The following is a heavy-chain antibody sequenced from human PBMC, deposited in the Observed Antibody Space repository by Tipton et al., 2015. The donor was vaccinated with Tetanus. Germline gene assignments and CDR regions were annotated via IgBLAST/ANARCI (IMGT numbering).Heavy chain of an antibody. V-gene: IGHV3-33*05. J-gene: IGHJ4*02. CDR3: ARALKQLVRVGNY. Sequence: SLRLSCAASGFTFRTYGMHWVRQAPGKGLEWVALILYGGNYKHYDDSVKGRVTISRDDSRNVVYLQMNSLRAEDTAVYYCARALKQLVRVGNYWGQGTLVTVSS. D-gene: IGHD6-6*01. CDR1: GFTFRTYG. CDR2: ILYGGNYK.